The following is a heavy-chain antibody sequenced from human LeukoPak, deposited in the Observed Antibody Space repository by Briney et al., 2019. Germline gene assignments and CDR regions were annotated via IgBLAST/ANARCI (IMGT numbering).Heavy chain of an antibody. J-gene: IGHJ4*02. CDR3: ARDADRGAVPAARNDY. CDR1: GFTFSSYS. V-gene: IGHV3-21*01. D-gene: IGHD2-2*01. CDR2: ISSSSSYI. Sequence: PGGSLRLSCAASGFTFSSYSMNWVRQAPGKGLEWVSSISSSSSYIYYADSVKGRFTISRDNAKNSLYLQMNSLRAEDTAVYYCARDADRGAVPAARNDYWGQGTLVTVSS.